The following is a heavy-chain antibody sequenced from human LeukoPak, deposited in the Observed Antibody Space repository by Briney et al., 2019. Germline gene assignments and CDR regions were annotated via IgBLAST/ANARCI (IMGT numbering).Heavy chain of an antibody. D-gene: IGHD6-19*01. V-gene: IGHV3-9*01. J-gene: IGHJ4*02. CDR1: GFTFDDYA. CDR3: ARDTAGTGTFDY. CDR2: ISWNSDII. Sequence: GGSLRLSCAVSGFTFDDYAMHWVRQVPGKGLEWVSGISWNSDIIGLADSVKGRFTISRDNAKNSLYLQMNSLRAEDTAVYYCARDTAGTGTFDYWGQGTLVTVSS.